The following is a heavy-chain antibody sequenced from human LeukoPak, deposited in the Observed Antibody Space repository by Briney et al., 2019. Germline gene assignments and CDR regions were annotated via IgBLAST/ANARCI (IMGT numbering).Heavy chain of an antibody. V-gene: IGHV4-59*01. D-gene: IGHD3-22*01. CDR3: ARANSLGEIRRTYYYDSSGYSEQTFDY. Sequence: SETLSLTCTVSGGSISSYYWSWIRQPPGKGLEWIGYIYYSGSTNYNPSLKSRVTISVDASKNQFSLKLSSVTAADTAVYYCARANSLGEIRRTYYYDSSGYSEQTFDYWGQGTLVTVSS. CDR2: IYYSGST. CDR1: GGSISSYY. J-gene: IGHJ4*02.